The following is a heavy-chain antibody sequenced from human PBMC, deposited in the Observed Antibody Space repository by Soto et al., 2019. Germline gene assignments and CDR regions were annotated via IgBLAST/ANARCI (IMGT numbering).Heavy chain of an antibody. D-gene: IGHD1-20*01. CDR2: IFYSGTT. V-gene: IGHV4-59*01. J-gene: IGHJ6*02. Sequence: PSETLSLTCTVSRGSISNYYWSWIRQPPGKGLEWIGYIFYSGTTHYNPSLKSRVTMSVDTSRNQFSLKLSSVTAADTAVYYCARYKSKYYYGMDVWGQGTTVTVSS. CDR3: ARYKSKYYYGMDV. CDR1: RGSISNYY.